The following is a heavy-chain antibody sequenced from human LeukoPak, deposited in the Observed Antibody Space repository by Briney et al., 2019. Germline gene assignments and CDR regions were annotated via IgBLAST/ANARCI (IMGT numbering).Heavy chain of an antibody. V-gene: IGHV1-69*06. J-gene: IGHJ5*02. CDR1: GGTFSSYA. Sequence: SVKVSCKASGGTFSSYAISWVRQAPGQGLEWMGGIIPIFGTANYAQKFQGRVTITADKSTSTAYMELSSLRSEDTAVYYCARVSVEEPFQLLFLISPSYNNWFDPWGQGTLVTVSS. CDR2: IIPIFGTA. CDR3: ARVSVEEPFQLLFLISPSYNNWFDP. D-gene: IGHD2-2*01.